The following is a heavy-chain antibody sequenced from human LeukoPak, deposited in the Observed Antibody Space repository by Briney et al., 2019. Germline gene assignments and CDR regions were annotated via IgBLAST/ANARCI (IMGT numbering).Heavy chain of an antibody. V-gene: IGHV4-59*01. CDR2: IYYSGST. D-gene: IGHD3-22*01. Sequence: SETLSLTCTVSGGSISSYYWSWIRQPPGKGLEWIEYIYYSGSTNYKSSLKSRVTISVDTSKNQFSLKLSSVTAADTAVYYCARGAYYDSSGYYYYYYYMDVWGKGTTVTISS. CDR3: ARGAYYDSSGYYYYYYYMDV. CDR1: GGSISSYY. J-gene: IGHJ6*03.